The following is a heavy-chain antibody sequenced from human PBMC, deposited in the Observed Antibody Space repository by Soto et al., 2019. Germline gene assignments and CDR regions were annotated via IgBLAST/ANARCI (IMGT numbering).Heavy chain of an antibody. Sequence: GGSLRLSCAASGFTFSSYAMSWVRQAPGKGLEWVSAISGSGGSTYYADSVKGRFTIARDNSKNTLYLQMNSLRAEDTAVYYCAKGETIVVVVAANSGGDAFDIWGQGTMVTVSS. D-gene: IGHD2-15*01. V-gene: IGHV3-23*01. CDR2: ISGSGGST. CDR1: GFTFSSYA. J-gene: IGHJ3*02. CDR3: AKGETIVVVVAANSGGDAFDI.